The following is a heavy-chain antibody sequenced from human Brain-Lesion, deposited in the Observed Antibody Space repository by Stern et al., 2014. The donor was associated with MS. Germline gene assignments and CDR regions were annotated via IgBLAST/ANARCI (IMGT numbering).Heavy chain of an antibody. V-gene: IGHV1-2*02. J-gene: IGHJ6*02. D-gene: IGHD3-3*01. CDR3: ARDQRGITIFGVVTDYYYLGMDV. Sequence: VQLLESGAEVKKPGASVKVSCKTSGYIFTGYYIHWVRQAPGQGLEWMAWINPNXGGPKYAQKFQGRVTMSRDTSISTAYVELSSLTSDDTAVYYCARDQRGITIFGVVTDYYYLGMDVWGQGTTVTVSS. CDR2: INPNXGGP. CDR1: GYIFTGYY.